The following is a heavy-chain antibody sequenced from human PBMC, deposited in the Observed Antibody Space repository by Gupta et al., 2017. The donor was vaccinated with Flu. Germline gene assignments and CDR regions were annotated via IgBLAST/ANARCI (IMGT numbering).Heavy chain of an antibody. D-gene: IGHD2-2*01. Sequence: LALIYWDDDKRYSPPLKSRLTITKDTSKNQVVLTMTNMDPVDTATYYCAHRGVVPAAISYYGMDVWGQGTTVTVSS. V-gene: IGHV2-5*02. CDR3: AHRGVVPAAISYYGMDV. J-gene: IGHJ6*02. CDR2: IYWDDDK.